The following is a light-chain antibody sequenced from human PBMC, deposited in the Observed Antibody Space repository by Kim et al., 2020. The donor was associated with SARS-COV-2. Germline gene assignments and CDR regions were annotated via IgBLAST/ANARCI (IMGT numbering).Light chain of an antibody. CDR2: EAS. CDR1: QSVSGW. J-gene: IGKJ2*01. Sequence: DIQMTQSPSTLSASVGDRVTITCRASQSVSGWLAWYQQKPGKAPKLLISEASSLESGVSSRFSGSGSGTEFTLTIRSLQPDDFATYYCQQYNSYHTFGQGTKVDTK. V-gene: IGKV1-5*01. CDR3: QQYNSYHT.